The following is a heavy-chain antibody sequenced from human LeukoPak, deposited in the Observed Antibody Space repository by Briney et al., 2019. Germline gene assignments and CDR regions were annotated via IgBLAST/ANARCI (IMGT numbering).Heavy chain of an antibody. J-gene: IGHJ5*02. V-gene: IGHV1-2*02. Sequence: GSMWVSWTASGYTFTGCYMLWVGEAPGQELWWTGWINPNSGGTNYAQKFQGRVTMTRDTSISTAYMELSRLRSDDTAVYYCARDPYSTTYYYDSSGLKYWFDPWGQGTLVTVSS. CDR2: INPNSGGT. CDR1: GYTFTGCY. CDR3: ARDPYSTTYYYDSSGLKYWFDP. D-gene: IGHD3-22*01.